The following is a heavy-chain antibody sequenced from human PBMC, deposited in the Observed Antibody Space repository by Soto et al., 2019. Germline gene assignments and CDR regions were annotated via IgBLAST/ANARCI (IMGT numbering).Heavy chain of an antibody. D-gene: IGHD2-2*01. J-gene: IGHJ4*02. V-gene: IGHV4-34*01. CDR1: GGSFSGYY. Sequence: QVQLQQWGAGLLKPSETLSLTCAVYGGSFSGYYWSWIRQPPGKGLEWIGEINHSGSTNYNPFLKRRVTISVDTYKNQFSLKLSSVTAADTAVYYCARDALRDDYWGQGTLVTVSS. CDR3: ARDALRDDY. CDR2: INHSGST.